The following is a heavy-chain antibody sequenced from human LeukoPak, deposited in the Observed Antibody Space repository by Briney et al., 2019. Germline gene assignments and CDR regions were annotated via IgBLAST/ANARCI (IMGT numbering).Heavy chain of an antibody. CDR3: ATAPLSTAYSFTWEHDY. D-gene: IGHD2-21*01. J-gene: IGHJ4*02. CDR2: IYTDGNT. V-gene: IGHV3-66*01. CDR1: GFTVSSNY. Sequence: GGSLRLSCAASGFTVSSNYMSWVRQAPGKGLEWVSVIYTDGNTYYADSVKGRFTISRDNSKNTLYLQMNSLRAEDTAVYYCATAPLSTAYSFTWEHDYWGQGTLVTVSS.